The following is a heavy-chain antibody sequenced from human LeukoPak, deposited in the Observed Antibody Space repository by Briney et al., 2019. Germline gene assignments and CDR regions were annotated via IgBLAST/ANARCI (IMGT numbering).Heavy chain of an antibody. V-gene: IGHV4-4*07. CDR1: GDSVSSFY. Sequence: PSETLSLTCTVSGDSVSSFYWSWIRQPAGKGLEWIGRIYTNGDTNYNSSLKSRFTISIDTSMNQFSLNLRSLTAADTAVYYCAREGSSSGWYRGYLDVWGRGTLVTVSS. J-gene: IGHJ2*01. D-gene: IGHD6-19*01. CDR3: AREGSSSGWYRGYLDV. CDR2: IYTNGDT.